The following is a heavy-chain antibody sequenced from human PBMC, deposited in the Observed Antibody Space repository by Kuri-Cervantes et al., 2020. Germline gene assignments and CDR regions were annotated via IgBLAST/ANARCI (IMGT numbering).Heavy chain of an antibody. CDR3: ARQRCGDGCFSTH. CDR1: GGSFSGYY. D-gene: IGHD2-15*01. V-gene: IGHV4-34*01. Sequence: SQTLSLTCAVYGGSFSGYYWSWIRQPPGKGLEWIASVYQIGTTSYNPSLKSRVTISMDTSKNQFSLKLTSVTAADTAVYYCARQRCGDGCFSTHWGQGTLGTVSS. CDR2: VYQIGTT. J-gene: IGHJ4*02.